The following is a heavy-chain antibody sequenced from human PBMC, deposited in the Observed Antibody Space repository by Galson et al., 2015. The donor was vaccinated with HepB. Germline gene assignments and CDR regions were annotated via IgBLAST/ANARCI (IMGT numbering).Heavy chain of an antibody. J-gene: IGHJ4*02. CDR2: IYHSGRT. CDR1: GGSFSAYY. Sequence: LTCAVYGGSFSAYYWSWIRRPPGKGLEWIGEIYHSGRTYYNPSLKSRVTKSADASKNQFSLKLNSVTAADTAVYYCARGGATPMVLPSWGQGTLVTVSS. CDR3: ARGGATPMVLPS. D-gene: IGHD5-18*01. V-gene: IGHV4-34*01.